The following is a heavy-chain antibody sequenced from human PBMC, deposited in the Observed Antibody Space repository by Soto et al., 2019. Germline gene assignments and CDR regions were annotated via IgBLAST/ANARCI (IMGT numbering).Heavy chain of an antibody. J-gene: IGHJ6*02. CDR2: IKRRGTST. CDR3: GRGPPPPCLDI. V-gene: IGHV3-7*04. Sequence: GGSLRLSCVASGFRFSDYPLNWVRQAPRKGLEWVANIKRRGTSTNYVDSVRGRFSTSRDNTSNPFYLNMYNLRVGATTTYYCGRGPPPPCLDILGRGTTVTVSS. CDR1: GFRFSDYP.